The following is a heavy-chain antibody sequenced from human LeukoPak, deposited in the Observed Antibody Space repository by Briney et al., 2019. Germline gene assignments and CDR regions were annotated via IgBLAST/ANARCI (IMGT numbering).Heavy chain of an antibody. V-gene: IGHV1-2*04. D-gene: IGHD3-3*01. CDR3: ARDARPRITIFGVVIAPSDGMDV. J-gene: IGHJ6*02. Sequence: ASVKVSCKASGYTFTGYYMHWVRQAPGQGLEWMGWINPNSGGTNYAQKFQGWVTMTRDTSISTAYMELSRLRSDDTAVYYCARDARPRITIFGVVIAPSDGMDVWGQGTLVTVSS. CDR1: GYTFTGYY. CDR2: INPNSGGT.